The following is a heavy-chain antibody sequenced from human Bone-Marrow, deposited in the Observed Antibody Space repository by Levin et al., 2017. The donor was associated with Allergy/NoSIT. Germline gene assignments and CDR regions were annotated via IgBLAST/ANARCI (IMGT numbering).Heavy chain of an antibody. J-gene: IGHJ3*01. D-gene: IGHD2-2*01. Sequence: QTGESLKISCAVSGFTVSNNYMNWVRQAPGRGLEWVSLIYSTGVTHYADSVKGRFTISRDGSKNTLYLQMDSLRVEDTAVYYCARDGPAKPWAWGQGTMVTVSS. V-gene: IGHV3-53*01. CDR1: GFTVSNNY. CDR3: ARDGPAKPWA. CDR2: IYSTGVT.